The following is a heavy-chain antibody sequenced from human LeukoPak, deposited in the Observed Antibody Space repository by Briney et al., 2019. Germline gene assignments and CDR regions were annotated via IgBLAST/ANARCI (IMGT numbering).Heavy chain of an antibody. CDR3: ARDGSVGYSSGWYKNYYGMDV. V-gene: IGHV3-11*01. CDR1: GFTFSDYY. CDR2: ISSSGSTI. D-gene: IGHD6-19*01. Sequence: GGSLRLSCAASGFTFSDYYMSWIRQAPGKGLEWVSYISSSGSTIYYADSVKGRFTISRDNAKNSLYLQMNSLRAEDTAVYYCARDGSVGYSSGWYKNYYGMDVWGQGTTVTVSS. J-gene: IGHJ6*02.